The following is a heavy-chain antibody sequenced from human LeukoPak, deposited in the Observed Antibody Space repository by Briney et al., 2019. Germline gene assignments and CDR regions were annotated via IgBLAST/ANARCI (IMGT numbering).Heavy chain of an antibody. J-gene: IGHJ4*02. CDR1: GDSVSSNITA. CDR3: AREYSSSGLAFDY. V-gene: IGHV6-1*01. D-gene: IGHD6-19*01. CDR2: TYYRFKWYN. Sequence: SQTLSLTCAISGDSVSSNITAWNWIRQSPSRCLEWLGRTYYRFKWYNDYALTVKSRITINPDTSTNQFSLQLNSVTPEDTAVYYCAREYSSSGLAFDYWGQGTLVTVSS.